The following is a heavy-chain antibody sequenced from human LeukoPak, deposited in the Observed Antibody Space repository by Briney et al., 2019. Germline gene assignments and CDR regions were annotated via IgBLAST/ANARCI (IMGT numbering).Heavy chain of an antibody. D-gene: IGHD4-11*01. CDR2: IYSGGST. CDR1: GFIVSSNY. V-gene: IGHV3-66*01. CDR3: AKDSYSKGDY. Sequence: GGSLRLSCAASGFIVSSNYMSWVRQAPGKGLEWVSIIYSGGSTYYADSVKGRFAISRDNAQNSFYLQMNSLETDDTAVYYCAKDSYSKGDYWGQGTLVTVSS. J-gene: IGHJ4*02.